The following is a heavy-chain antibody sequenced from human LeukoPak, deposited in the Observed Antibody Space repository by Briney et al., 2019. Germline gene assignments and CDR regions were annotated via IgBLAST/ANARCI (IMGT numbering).Heavy chain of an antibody. V-gene: IGHV5-10-1*01. CDR2: IDPSDSYT. CDR1: GYSFTSYW. J-gene: IGHJ4*02. CDR3: ARHYSSGSDFDY. D-gene: IGHD6-19*01. Sequence: GESLKISCQGSGYSFTSYWISWVRQMPGKGLEWMGNIDPSDSYTNYSPSFQGHVTISADKSISTAYLQWSSLKASDTAMYYCARHYSSGSDFDYWGQGTLVTVSS.